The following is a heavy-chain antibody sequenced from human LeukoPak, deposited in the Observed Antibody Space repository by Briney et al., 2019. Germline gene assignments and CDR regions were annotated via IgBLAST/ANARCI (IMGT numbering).Heavy chain of an antibody. J-gene: IGHJ5*02. CDR3: AREYSSSRSAHNWFDP. CDR1: GYTFTGYY. CDR2: INPNSGGT. Sequence: ASVKVSCKASGYTFTGYYMHWVRQAPGQGLEWMGWINPNSGGTNYAQKFQGRVTMTGDTSISTAYMELSRLRSDDTAVYYCAREYSSSRSAHNWFDPWGQGTLVTVSS. V-gene: IGHV1-2*02. D-gene: IGHD6-13*01.